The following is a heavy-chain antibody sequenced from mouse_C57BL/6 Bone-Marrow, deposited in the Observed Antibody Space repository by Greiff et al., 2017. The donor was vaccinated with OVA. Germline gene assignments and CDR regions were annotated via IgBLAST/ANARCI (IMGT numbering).Heavy chain of an antibody. CDR2: IYPRDGST. Sequence: QVQLKESGPELVKPGASVKLSCKASGYTFTSYDINWVKQRPGQGLEWIGWIYPRDGSTTYNEKFKGKATLTVDTSSSTAYMELHSLTSEDSAVYFCARPPLYYGNGGFAYWGQGTLVTVSA. D-gene: IGHD2-1*01. CDR1: GYTFTSYD. V-gene: IGHV1-85*01. J-gene: IGHJ3*01. CDR3: ARPPLYYGNGGFAY.